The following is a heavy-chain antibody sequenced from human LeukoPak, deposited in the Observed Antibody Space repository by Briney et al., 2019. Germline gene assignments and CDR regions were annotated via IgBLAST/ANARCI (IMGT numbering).Heavy chain of an antibody. CDR3: ARGVDIVATIWDY. Sequence: GGSLRLSCAASGFTFSTYWMSWVRQAPGKGLEWVANLKIDGSEKYYVDSVKGRFTISRDNAKNSLYLQMNSLRVEDTAVYYCARGVDIVATIWDYWGQGTLVTVSS. CDR2: LKIDGSEK. D-gene: IGHD5-12*01. J-gene: IGHJ4*02. V-gene: IGHV3-7*03. CDR1: GFTFSTYW.